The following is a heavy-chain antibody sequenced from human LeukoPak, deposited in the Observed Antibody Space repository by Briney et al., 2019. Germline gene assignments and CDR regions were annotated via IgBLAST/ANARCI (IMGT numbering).Heavy chain of an antibody. Sequence: VASVKASCKASGYTFTGYYVHWVRQAPGQGLEWMGWINPSSGGTNYAQKFQGRVTMTRDTSISTAYLELSRLRSDDTAVYYCARSYRGRRFDYWGQGTLVTVSS. V-gene: IGHV1-2*02. J-gene: IGHJ4*02. CDR1: GYTFTGYY. CDR2: INPSSGGT. CDR3: ARSYRGRRFDY. D-gene: IGHD2-21*01.